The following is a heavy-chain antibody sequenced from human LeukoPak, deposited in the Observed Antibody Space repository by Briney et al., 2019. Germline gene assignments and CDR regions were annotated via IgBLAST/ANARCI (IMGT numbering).Heavy chain of an antibody. Sequence: SETLSLTCTVSGGSLSSYYWSWIRQPPGKGLEWIGYIYYSGTTNYNPSLKSRLTISVDTSKNQFSLKLRSVTAADTAIYYCARSSRQYGDYEYWGQGTPVTVSS. V-gene: IGHV4-59*01. CDR3: ARSSRQYGDYEY. CDR1: GGSLSSYY. D-gene: IGHD4-17*01. J-gene: IGHJ4*02. CDR2: IYYSGTT.